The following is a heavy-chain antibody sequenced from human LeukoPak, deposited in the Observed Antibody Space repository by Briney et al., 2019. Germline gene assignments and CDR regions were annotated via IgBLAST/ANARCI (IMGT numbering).Heavy chain of an antibody. CDR1: GFTFSSYG. CDR2: ISGSGTTT. D-gene: IGHD2-21*02. J-gene: IGHJ4*02. CDR3: ALGWCGADCDLPPFDH. V-gene: IGHV3-23*01. Sequence: PGGSLRLSCAASGFTFSSYGMNWVRQAPGKGLDWVSAISGSGTTTYYADSVKGRFTISRDNSKNTLYLQMHSLRAEDTAVYYCALGWCGADCDLPPFDHWGQGTLVTVSS.